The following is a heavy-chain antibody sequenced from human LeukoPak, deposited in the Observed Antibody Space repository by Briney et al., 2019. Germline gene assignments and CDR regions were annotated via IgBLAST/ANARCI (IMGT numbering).Heavy chain of an antibody. Sequence: PSETLSLTCTVSGGSISSYYWSWIRQPPGKGLEWIGYIYDSGSTNYNPSLKSRVTISVDTSKNQFSLKLSSVTAADTAAYYCARDLGVSYYYYMDVWGKGTTVTVSS. V-gene: IGHV4-59*01. D-gene: IGHD2-21*01. J-gene: IGHJ6*03. CDR1: GGSISSYY. CDR2: IYDSGST. CDR3: ARDLGVSYYYYMDV.